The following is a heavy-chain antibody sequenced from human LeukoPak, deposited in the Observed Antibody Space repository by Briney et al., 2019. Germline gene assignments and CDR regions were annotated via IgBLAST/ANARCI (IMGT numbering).Heavy chain of an antibody. CDR2: INHSGST. Sequence: SETLSLTCAVYGGSFSGYYWSWIRQPPGKGLEWIGEINHSGSTNYNPSLKSRVTISVDTSKNEFSLKLSSVTAADTAVYYCASSANINSIRFDYWGQGTLVTVSS. CDR1: GGSFSGYY. CDR3: ASSANINSIRFDY. V-gene: IGHV4-34*01. D-gene: IGHD2/OR15-2a*01. J-gene: IGHJ4*02.